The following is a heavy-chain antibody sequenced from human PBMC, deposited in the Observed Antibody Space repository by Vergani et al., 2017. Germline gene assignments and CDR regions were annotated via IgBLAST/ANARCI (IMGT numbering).Heavy chain of an antibody. CDR1: GYTFTSYG. J-gene: IGHJ2*01. D-gene: IGHD2-8*01. Sequence: QVQLVQSGAEVKKPGASVKVSCKASGYTFTSYGISWVRQAPGQGPEWMGWISAYNGNTNYAQKLQGRVTMTTDTSTSTADMELRSLRSDDTAVYYCARVGMLRYTPKYFDLWGRGTLVTVSS. CDR2: ISAYNGNT. CDR3: ARVGMLRYTPKYFDL. V-gene: IGHV1-18*04.